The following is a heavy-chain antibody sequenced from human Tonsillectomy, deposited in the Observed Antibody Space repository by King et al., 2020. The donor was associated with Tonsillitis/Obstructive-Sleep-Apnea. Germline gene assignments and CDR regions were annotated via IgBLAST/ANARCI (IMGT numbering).Heavy chain of an antibody. J-gene: IGHJ5*02. Sequence: QLVQSGGGLVQPGGSLRLSCAASGFTFSSYAMHWVRQAPGKGLDYVSAISSNGGSTYYANSVKGRFTISRDNSKNTLYLQMGSLRAEDMAVYYCARDRGVNVKGFDPWGQGTLVTVSS. CDR3: ARDRGVNVKGFDP. V-gene: IGHV3-64*01. D-gene: IGHD3-10*01. CDR2: ISSNGGST. CDR1: GFTFSSYA.